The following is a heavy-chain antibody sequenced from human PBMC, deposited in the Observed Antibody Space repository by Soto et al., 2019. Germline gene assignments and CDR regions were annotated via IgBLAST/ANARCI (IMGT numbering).Heavy chain of an antibody. CDR3: ARMGSSWYRFDY. D-gene: IGHD6-13*01. J-gene: IGHJ4*02. Sequence: QVQLQESGPGLVKPSGTLSLTCAVSGGSISSSNWWSWVRQPPGKGLEWIGEIYHSGSTNYNPSHKSQVTISVDKSKNQCSLKLSSVTAADTAVYYCARMGSSWYRFDYWGQGTLVTVSS. CDR2: IYHSGST. CDR1: GGSISSSNW. V-gene: IGHV4-4*02.